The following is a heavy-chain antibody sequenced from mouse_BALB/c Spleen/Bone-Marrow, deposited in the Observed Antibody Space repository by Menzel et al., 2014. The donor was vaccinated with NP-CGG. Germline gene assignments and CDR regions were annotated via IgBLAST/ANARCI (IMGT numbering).Heavy chain of an antibody. V-gene: IGHV1-77*01. J-gene: IGHJ3*01. Sequence: QVQLQQSGPELVKPGASVKMSCKASGYTFTDYIITWVKQRTGQGLEWIGEIYPGSGSIYYNDKFKGKATLTADRSSNTAYMQFSSLTSEDSAVYFCARSNYYGSRSVGGFAYWGQGTLVTVSA. CDR1: GYTFTDYI. CDR3: ARSNYYGSRSVGGFAY. D-gene: IGHD1-1*01. CDR2: IYPGSGSI.